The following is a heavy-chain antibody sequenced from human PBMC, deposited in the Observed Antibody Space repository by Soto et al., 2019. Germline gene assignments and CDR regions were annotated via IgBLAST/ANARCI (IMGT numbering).Heavy chain of an antibody. CDR2: ISVSGGST. D-gene: IGHD3-16*01. CDR3: AKEASPFGTNAFDV. Sequence: GSLRLSCAVSGFTISSYAMSWVRQAPGKGLQWVSGISVSGGSTYYGDAVKGRFTISRDNSKNTLYLQMDSLSAGDTAVYYCAKEASPFGTNAFDVWGHGTMVTVSS. CDR1: GFTISSYA. J-gene: IGHJ3*01. V-gene: IGHV3-23*02.